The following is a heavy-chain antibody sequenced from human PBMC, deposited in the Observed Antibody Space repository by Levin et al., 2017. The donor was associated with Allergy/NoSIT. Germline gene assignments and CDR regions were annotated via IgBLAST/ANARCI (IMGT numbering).Heavy chain of an antibody. CDR3: AKHSYVNLFDY. V-gene: IGHV3-30*04. CDR1: GFTCSSYA. D-gene: IGHD3-10*02. Sequence: SLKISCAASGFTCSSYAMHWVRQAPGKGLEWVAVISYDGSNKYYADSVKGRFTISRDNSKNTLYLQMNSLRAEDTAVYYCAKHSYVNLFDYWGQGTLVTVSS. J-gene: IGHJ4*02. CDR2: ISYDGSNK.